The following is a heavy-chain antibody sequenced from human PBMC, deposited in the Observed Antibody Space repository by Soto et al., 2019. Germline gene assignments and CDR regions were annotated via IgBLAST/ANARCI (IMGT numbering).Heavy chain of an antibody. V-gene: IGHV1-69*13. CDR1: GGTFSSYA. J-gene: IGHJ4*02. CDR3: ARALTYYYDSTERGYFDY. Sequence: SVKVSCKASGGTFSSYAISWVRQAPGQGLEWMGGIIPTFGTANYAQKFRDRVTITADESTSTAYMELSSLRSEDTAVYYCARALTYYYDSTERGYFDYWGQGTLVTVSS. D-gene: IGHD3-22*01. CDR2: IIPTFGTA.